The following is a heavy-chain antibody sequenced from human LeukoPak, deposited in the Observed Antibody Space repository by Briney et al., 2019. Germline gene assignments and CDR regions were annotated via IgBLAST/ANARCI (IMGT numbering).Heavy chain of an antibody. V-gene: IGHV4-59*12. CDR2: IYYSGST. CDR3: AREGPWASDAFDI. Sequence: SETLSLTCTVSGGSISSYYWSWIRQPPGKGLEWIGYIYYSGSTNYNPSLKSRVTISVDTSKNQFSLKLSSVTAADTAVYYCAREGPWASDAFDIWGQGTMVTVSS. CDR1: GGSISSYY. J-gene: IGHJ3*02.